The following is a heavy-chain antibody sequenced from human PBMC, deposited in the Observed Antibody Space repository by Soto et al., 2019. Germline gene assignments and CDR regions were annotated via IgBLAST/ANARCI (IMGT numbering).Heavy chain of an antibody. CDR3: ARGDSGYDLVHYYYYGMDV. CDR1: VYTFTSYG. Sequence: ASVTVSCKASVYTFTSYGISWVRQAPGQGLEWMGWISAYNGNTNYAQKFQGRVTITADESTSTAYMELSSLRSEDTAVYYCARGDSGYDLVHYYYYGMDVWGQGTTVTVSS. J-gene: IGHJ6*02. CDR2: ISAYNGNT. V-gene: IGHV1-18*01. D-gene: IGHD5-12*01.